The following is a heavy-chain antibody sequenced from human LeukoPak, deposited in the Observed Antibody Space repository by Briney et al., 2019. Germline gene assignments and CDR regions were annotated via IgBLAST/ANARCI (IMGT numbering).Heavy chain of an antibody. CDR1: GFTFSSYA. CDR3: ARESNYCSSTSCYTSVPDPIDY. CDR2: ISSSSSYI. Sequence: PGGSLRLSCAASGFTFSSYAMHWVRQAPGKGLEWASSISSSSSYIYYADSVKGRFTISRDNAKNSLYLQMDSLRAEDTAVYYCARESNYCSSTSCYTSVPDPIDYWGQGTLVTVSS. V-gene: IGHV3-21*01. D-gene: IGHD2-2*02. J-gene: IGHJ4*02.